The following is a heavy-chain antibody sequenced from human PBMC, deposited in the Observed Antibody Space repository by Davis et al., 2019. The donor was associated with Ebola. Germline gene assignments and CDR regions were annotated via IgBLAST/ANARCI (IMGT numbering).Heavy chain of an antibody. V-gene: IGHV3-30*04. CDR2: TSHNERER. D-gene: IGHD2-21*02. CDR1: GFTFSNHA. Sequence: GESLKISCVASGFTFSNHAMHWVRQAPGKGLEWVAVTSHNERERFYGESVQGRFTISRDNSENVLYLQMDSLRDEDTALYYCAREGDNGAPHDFWGQGARVIVSS. CDR3: AREGDNGAPHDF. J-gene: IGHJ4*02.